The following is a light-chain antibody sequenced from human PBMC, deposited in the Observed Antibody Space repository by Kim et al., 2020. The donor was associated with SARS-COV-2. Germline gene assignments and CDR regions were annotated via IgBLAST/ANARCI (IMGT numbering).Light chain of an antibody. V-gene: IGLV3-1*01. CDR3: QAWDSSTVV. J-gene: IGLJ2*01. CDR1: KLGDKY. CDR2: QDS. Sequence: SYELTQPPSVSVSPGQTASITCSGDKLGDKYACWYQQKPGQPPVVVIYQDSKRPSGIPERFSGSNSGNTATLTINGTQAMDEADYYCQAWDSSTVVFGGG.